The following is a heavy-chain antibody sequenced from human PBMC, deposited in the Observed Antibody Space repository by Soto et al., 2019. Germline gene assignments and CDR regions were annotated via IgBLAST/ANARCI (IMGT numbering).Heavy chain of an antibody. CDR1: GGYFSCYY. CDR2: INHSGST. J-gene: IGHJ4*02. V-gene: IGHV4-34*01. D-gene: IGHD3-16*01. Sequence: QAQLQQWGAGLLKPSETLSLTCAVYGGYFSCYYWNWIRQPPGTGLEWIGEINHSGSTNYNPSLKSRGTITVDTSKIQFSLKLTSVPAADPAVYYCARDKITGLFDYWGQGTLVTVSS. CDR3: ARDKITGLFDY.